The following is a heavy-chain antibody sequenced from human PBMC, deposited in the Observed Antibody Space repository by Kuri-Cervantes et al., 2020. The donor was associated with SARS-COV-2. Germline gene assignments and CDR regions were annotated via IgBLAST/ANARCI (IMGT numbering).Heavy chain of an antibody. J-gene: IGHJ4*02. V-gene: IGHV4-39*01. CDR2: IYYRGST. Sequence: GSLRLSCSVSGGSISSSSYYWGWIRQPPGKGLEWIGSIYYRGSTYYTPSLKSRVTMSVDTSKNQFSLKLGSVTAADTAVYYCAGFTIFGVVTSTWGQGTLVTVSS. CDR1: GGSISSSSYY. D-gene: IGHD3-3*01. CDR3: AGFTIFGVVTST.